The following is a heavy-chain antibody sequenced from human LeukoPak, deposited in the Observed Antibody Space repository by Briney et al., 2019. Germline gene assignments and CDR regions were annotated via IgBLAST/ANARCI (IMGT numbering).Heavy chain of an antibody. CDR2: ISSNGGST. V-gene: IGHV3-64*01. CDR3: ARSQGSTAQSIDY. CDR1: GFTFSSYA. J-gene: IGHJ4*02. Sequence: GGSLRLSCAASGFTFSSYAMPWVRQAPGKGLEYVSAISSNGGSTYYANSVKGRFTISRDNSKNTLYLQMGSLRAEDMAVYYCARSQGSTAQSIDYWGQGTLVTVSS. D-gene: IGHD5-18*01.